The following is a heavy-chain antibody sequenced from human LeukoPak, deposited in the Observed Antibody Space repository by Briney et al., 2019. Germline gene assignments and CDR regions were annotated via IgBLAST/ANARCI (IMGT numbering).Heavy chain of an antibody. Sequence: GGSLRLSCAASGFTFSNHWMHWVRQAPGKGLMWVSRISRGASRTDYADSVKGRFTISRDDAKNTLYLQMNSLKAEDTAIYYCAREVGTPQAFDIWGQGTMVTVSS. CDR2: ISRGASRT. CDR1: GFTFSNHW. J-gene: IGHJ3*02. D-gene: IGHD1-26*01. V-gene: IGHV3-74*01. CDR3: AREVGTPQAFDI.